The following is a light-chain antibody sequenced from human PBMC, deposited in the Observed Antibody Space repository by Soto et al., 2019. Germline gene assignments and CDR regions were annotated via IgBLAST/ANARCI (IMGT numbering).Light chain of an antibody. CDR1: QGISSY. V-gene: IGKV1-9*01. CDR2: GAS. J-gene: IGKJ5*01. Sequence: IQLTQSPSSLSASVGDRVTITCRASQGISSYLAWYQQKPGKAPKLLIYGASTLEGGVPFRFSGGGSGTDFTLIISSVQPEDFATYYCQQLNTYPITFGQGTRLEIK. CDR3: QQLNTYPIT.